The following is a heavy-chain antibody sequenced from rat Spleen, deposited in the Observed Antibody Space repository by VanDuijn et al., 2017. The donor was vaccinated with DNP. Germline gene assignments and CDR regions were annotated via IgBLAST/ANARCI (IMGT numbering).Heavy chain of an antibody. V-gene: IGHV5-54*01. CDR3: VVHTTGGMDA. J-gene: IGHJ4*01. Sequence: EVKLAESGGGLVQPGNSLTLSCVASEFTFSDYGMHWIRQAPKKGLEWIAMIYYDSSKMYYADTVKGRFTISRDNSKNTLYLEMNSLRSEDTAMYYCVVHTTGGMDAWGQGASVTVSS. D-gene: IGHD1-11*01. CDR2: IYYDSSKM. CDR1: EFTFSDYG.